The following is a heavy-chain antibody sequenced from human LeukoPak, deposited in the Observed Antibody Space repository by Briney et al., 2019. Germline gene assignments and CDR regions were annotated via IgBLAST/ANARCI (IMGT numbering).Heavy chain of an antibody. J-gene: IGHJ4*02. CDR1: GFTFSSYG. CDR3: AKSRPAVTTSHFDY. V-gene: IGHV3-30*18. Sequence: GGSLRLSCAASGFTFSSYGMHWVRQAPGKGLEWVAVISYDGSNKYYADSVKGRFTISRDNSKNTLYLQMNSLRAEDTAVYYCAKSRPAVTTSHFDYWGQGTLVTVSP. CDR2: ISYDGSNK. D-gene: IGHD4-17*01.